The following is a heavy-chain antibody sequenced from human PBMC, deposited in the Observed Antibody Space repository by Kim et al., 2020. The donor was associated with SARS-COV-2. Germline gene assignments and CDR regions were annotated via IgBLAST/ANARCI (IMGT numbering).Heavy chain of an antibody. CDR2: IYYSGST. CDR1: GGSISSSSYY. Sequence: SETLSLTCTVSGGSISSSSYYWGWIRQPPGKGLEWIGSIYYSGSTYYNPSLKSRVTISVDTSKNQFSLKLSSVTAADTAVYYCARPSRAGDDYWGQGTLVTVSS. CDR3: ARPSRAGDDY. J-gene: IGHJ4*02. D-gene: IGHD6-19*01. V-gene: IGHV4-39*01.